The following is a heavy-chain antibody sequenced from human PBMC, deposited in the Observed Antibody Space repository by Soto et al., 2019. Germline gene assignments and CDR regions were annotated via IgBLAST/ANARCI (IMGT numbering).Heavy chain of an antibody. CDR1: GFAFSSYD. Sequence: EVQLVESGGGLVQPGGSLRLSCAASGFAFSSYDMHWVRQATGKGLEWVSAIGTAGDPYYPGSVKGRFTISRKNAKNSLYLQMTSLRAEDTAVYYCAKVRSQILKMGTFDIWGQGTMVTVSS. J-gene: IGHJ3*02. CDR2: IGTAGDP. D-gene: IGHD2-8*01. CDR3: AKVRSQILKMGTFDI. V-gene: IGHV3-13*05.